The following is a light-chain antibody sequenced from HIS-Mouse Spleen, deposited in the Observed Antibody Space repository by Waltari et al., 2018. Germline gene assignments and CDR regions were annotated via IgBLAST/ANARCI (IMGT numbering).Light chain of an antibody. J-gene: IGLJ3*02. Sequence: QTVVTQESSFSVSPGGTVTLTCGLSPGSVSPSHYPSWYKQTPGQPPLTLIFSTNPRSSGVPDCFSGSIRRNKAFLTITGAQADDAAYYCCVRYMGGGIWVFGGGTKLTVL. CDR2: STN. V-gene: IGLV8-61*02. CDR1: PGSVSPSHY. CDR3: VRYMGGGIWV.